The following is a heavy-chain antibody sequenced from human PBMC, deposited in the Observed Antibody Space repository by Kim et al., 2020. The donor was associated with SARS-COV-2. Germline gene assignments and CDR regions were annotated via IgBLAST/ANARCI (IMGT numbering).Heavy chain of an antibody. CDR2: IYYSGST. Sequence: SETLSLTCTVSGGSISSYYWSWIRQPPGKGLEWIGYIYYSGSTNYNPSLKSRVTISVDTSKNQFSLKLSSVTAADTAVYYCARAVGQWELPPENWFDPWGQGTLVTVSS. D-gene: IGHD1-26*01. V-gene: IGHV4-59*01. CDR1: GGSISSYY. J-gene: IGHJ5*02. CDR3: ARAVGQWELPPENWFDP.